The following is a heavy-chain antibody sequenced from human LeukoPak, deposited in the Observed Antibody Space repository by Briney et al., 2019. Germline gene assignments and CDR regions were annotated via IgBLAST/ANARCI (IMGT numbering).Heavy chain of an antibody. V-gene: IGHV3-30*04. Sequence: GGSLRLSCAASGFTFSSYAMHWVRQAPGKGLEWVAVISYDGSNYSYADSVKGRFTISRDNSKNTLYLQMNSLRAEDTAVYYCAKAGYLSEYYFDYWGQGTLVTVSS. CDR1: GFTFSSYA. D-gene: IGHD6-13*01. CDR2: ISYDGSNY. CDR3: AKAGYLSEYYFDY. J-gene: IGHJ4*02.